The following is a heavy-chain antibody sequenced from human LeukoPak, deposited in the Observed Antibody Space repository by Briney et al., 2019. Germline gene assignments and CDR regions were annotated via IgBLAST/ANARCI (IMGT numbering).Heavy chain of an antibody. J-gene: IGHJ4*02. Sequence: PGGSLRLSCAASGFTFSSYAMHWVRQAPGKGLEWVAVISYDGSNKYYADSVKGRFTISRDNSKNTLYLQMNSLRAEDTAVYYCARSFWSGYYLDYWGQGTLVTVSS. V-gene: IGHV3-30*04. CDR2: ISYDGSNK. D-gene: IGHD3-3*01. CDR1: GFTFSSYA. CDR3: ARSFWSGYYLDY.